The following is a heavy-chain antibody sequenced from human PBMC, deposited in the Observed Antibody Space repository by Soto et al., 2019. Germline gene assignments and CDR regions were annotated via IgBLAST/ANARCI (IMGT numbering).Heavy chain of an antibody. CDR3: AKDTREYQLLWYDY. D-gene: IGHD2-2*01. J-gene: IGHJ4*02. Sequence: GGSLRLSCAASGFTFSSYAMSWVRQAPGKGLEWVSAISGSGGSTYYADSVKGRFTISRDNSKNTLYLQMNSLRAEDTAVYYCAKDTREYQLLWYDYWGQGTLVTVSS. CDR1: GFTFSSYA. V-gene: IGHV3-23*01. CDR2: ISGSGGST.